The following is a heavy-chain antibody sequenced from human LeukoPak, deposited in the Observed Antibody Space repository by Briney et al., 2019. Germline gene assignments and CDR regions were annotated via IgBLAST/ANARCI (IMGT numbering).Heavy chain of an antibody. Sequence: GGSLRLSCATSGFTFSNYAMNWVRLAPGKGLEWVSHISSSATNIYYADSVKGRFTISRDNAKISLYLQTNSLRAEDTAVYYCAKEGSYDALDIWGQGTMVTVSS. D-gene: IGHD1-26*01. CDR2: ISSSATNI. V-gene: IGHV3-48*03. CDR1: GFTFSNYA. J-gene: IGHJ3*02. CDR3: AKEGSYDALDI.